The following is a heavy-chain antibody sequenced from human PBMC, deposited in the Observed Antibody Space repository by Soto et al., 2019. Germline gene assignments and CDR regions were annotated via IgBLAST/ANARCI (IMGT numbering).Heavy chain of an antibody. V-gene: IGHV3-23*01. D-gene: IGHD3-22*01. CDR2: ISSSGGST. Sequence: EVQLLESGGDLIQPGGSLRHSCAASGFTFSSYAMSWVRQAPGKGLGWVSAISSSGGSTFYADSVKGRFTISRDNSRNTLYLKMNSLRAEDTAIYYCAKYQPMTQPRPYFDYWGQGTLVTVSS. CDR1: GFTFSSYA. J-gene: IGHJ4*02. CDR3: AKYQPMTQPRPYFDY.